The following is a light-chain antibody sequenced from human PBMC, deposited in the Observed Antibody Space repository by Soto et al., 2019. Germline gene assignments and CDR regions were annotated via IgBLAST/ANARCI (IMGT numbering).Light chain of an antibody. CDR3: ISYTSSSTSYV. V-gene: IGLV2-14*01. CDR1: SSDIGTYKY. Sequence: QSALTQPASVSGSPGQSITISCTGTSSDIGTYKYVSWFQHHPGKAPKLIIFEVSNRPSGVSNRFSGSKSGSTASLTISGLQAEDEADYYCISYTSSSTSYVFGTGTKLTVL. CDR2: EVS. J-gene: IGLJ1*01.